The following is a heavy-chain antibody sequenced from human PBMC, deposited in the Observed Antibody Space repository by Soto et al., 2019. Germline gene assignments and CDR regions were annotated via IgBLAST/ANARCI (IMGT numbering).Heavy chain of an antibody. Sequence: EVQLLESGGGLVQPGGSLRLSCAASGFTFTTYDMSWVRQAPGKGLEWVSTISASGGSTFHADSVKGRFTISRDNSKNTLSMQLTSLRDEDTAAYYCARDMRGSGSSYIYGMDVWGQGTTVTVS. CDR1: GFTFTTYD. D-gene: IGHD3-10*01. J-gene: IGHJ6*02. CDR3: ARDMRGSGSSYIYGMDV. V-gene: IGHV3-23*01. CDR2: ISASGGST.